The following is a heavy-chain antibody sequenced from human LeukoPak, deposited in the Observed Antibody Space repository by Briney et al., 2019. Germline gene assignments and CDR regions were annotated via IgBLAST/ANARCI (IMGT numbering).Heavy chain of an antibody. Sequence: RASVKVSCKASGYTFTSYGISWVRQAPGQGLEWMGWISAYNGNTNYAQKLQGRVTMTTDTSTSTAYMELRSLRSDDTAVYYCARAGYSYGYDAFDIWGQGTMVTVSS. V-gene: IGHV1-18*01. J-gene: IGHJ3*02. CDR2: ISAYNGNT. D-gene: IGHD5-18*01. CDR3: ARAGYSYGYDAFDI. CDR1: GYTFTSYG.